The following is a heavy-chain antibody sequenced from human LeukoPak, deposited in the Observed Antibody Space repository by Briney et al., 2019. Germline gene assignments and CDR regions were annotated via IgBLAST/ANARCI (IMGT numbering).Heavy chain of an antibody. CDR2: ISGSGGST. CDR1: GFTFSSYA. V-gene: IGHV3-23*01. CDR3: AKDLRYGGFSVSNDYGDKKTSNIDY. Sequence: GGSLRLSCAASGFTFSSYAMSWVRQAPGKGLEWVSAISGSGGSTYYADSVKGRFTISRDNSKNTLYLQMNSLRAEDTAVYYCAKDLRYGGFSVSNDYGDKKTSNIDYWGQGTLVTVSS. D-gene: IGHD4-17*01. J-gene: IGHJ4*02.